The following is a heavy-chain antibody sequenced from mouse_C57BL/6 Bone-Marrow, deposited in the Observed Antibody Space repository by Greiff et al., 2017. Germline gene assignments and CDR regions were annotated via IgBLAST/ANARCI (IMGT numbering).Heavy chain of an antibody. J-gene: IGHJ4*01. CDR3: ARTGGFYYDNRYCMDY. D-gene: IGHD2-1*01. CDR2: IWSGGST. V-gene: IGHV2-2*01. Sequence: QVQLKESGPGLVQPSQSLSITCTVSGFSLTSYGVHWVRQSPGKGLEWLGVIWSGGSTDYNAAFISRLSISKDNSKSQVFFKMHSLQADDTAMYYCARTGGFYYDNRYCMDYWGQGTTVTVSA. CDR1: GFSLTSYG.